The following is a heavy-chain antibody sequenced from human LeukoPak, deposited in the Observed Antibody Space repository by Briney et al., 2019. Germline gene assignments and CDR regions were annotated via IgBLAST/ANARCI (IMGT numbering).Heavy chain of an antibody. Sequence: SVKVSCKASGGTFSSYAISWVRQAPGQGLEWMGGIIPIFGTANYAQKFQGRVTITADESTSTAYMELSSLRSEDTAVYYCARWGFIAAAGGWFDPWGQGTLVTVSS. CDR3: ARWGFIAAAGGWFDP. J-gene: IGHJ5*02. D-gene: IGHD6-13*01. CDR1: GGTFSSYA. V-gene: IGHV1-69*13. CDR2: IIPIFGTA.